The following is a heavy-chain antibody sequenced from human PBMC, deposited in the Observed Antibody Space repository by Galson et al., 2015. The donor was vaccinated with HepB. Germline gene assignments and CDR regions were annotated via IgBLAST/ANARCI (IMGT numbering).Heavy chain of an antibody. Sequence: SLRLSCAASGSSFSSYTMNWVRQTPGKGLQWVSYIRTNGATIHYADSVKGRFNIARDNAKNTMWLQMNSLRAEDTAVYYCATTKFGSGAYWTFDIWCRGTLVTVSS. V-gene: IGHV3-48*04. D-gene: IGHD4/OR15-4a*01. CDR3: ATTKFGSGAYWTFDI. CDR2: IRTNGATI. J-gene: IGHJ3*02. CDR1: GSSFSSYT.